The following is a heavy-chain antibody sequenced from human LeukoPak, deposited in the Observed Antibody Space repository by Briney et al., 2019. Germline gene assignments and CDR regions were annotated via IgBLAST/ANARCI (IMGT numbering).Heavy chain of an antibody. J-gene: IGHJ3*02. V-gene: IGHV4-59*01. D-gene: IGHD2-2*01. CDR1: GGSISSYY. CDR2: IYYSGST. CDR3: AREPRIVVVPAAILGAFDI. Sequence: TSETLSLTCTVSGGSISSYYWSWIRQPPGKGLEWIGYIYYSGSTNYNPSLKSRVTISVDTPKNQFSLKLSSVTAADTAVYYCAREPRIVVVPAAILGAFDIWGQGTMVTVSS.